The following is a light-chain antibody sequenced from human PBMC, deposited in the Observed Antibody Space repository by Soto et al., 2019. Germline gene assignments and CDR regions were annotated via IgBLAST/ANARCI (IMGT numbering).Light chain of an antibody. CDR3: QHYNNWPRT. CDR1: QSVSSN. Sequence: EIVMTQSPATLSVSPGERATLSCRASQSVSSNLAWYQQKPGPAPRLLIYGASTRATGIPSRFSVSGSGTEFTLTISSLQSEDFAVYYCQHYNNWPRTFGQGTKVEIK. CDR2: GAS. V-gene: IGKV3-15*01. J-gene: IGKJ1*01.